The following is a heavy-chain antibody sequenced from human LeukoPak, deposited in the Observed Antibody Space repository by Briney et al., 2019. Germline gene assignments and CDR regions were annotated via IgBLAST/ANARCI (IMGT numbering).Heavy chain of an antibody. Sequence: GASVKVSCKASGYTFTSYGISWVRQAPGQGLEWMGWISAYNGNTNYAQKLQGRVTMTTDTSTSTAYMELRSLRSDDMAVYYCAREFSGVSSSSADYYYYMDVWGKGTTVTVSS. CDR3: AREFSGVSSSSADYYYYMDV. D-gene: IGHD6-6*01. V-gene: IGHV1-18*03. CDR1: GYTFTSYG. J-gene: IGHJ6*03. CDR2: ISAYNGNT.